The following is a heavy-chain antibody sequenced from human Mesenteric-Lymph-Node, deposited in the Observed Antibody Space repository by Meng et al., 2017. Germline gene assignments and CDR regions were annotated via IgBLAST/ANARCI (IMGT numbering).Heavy chain of an antibody. CDR2: ISGSGGST. J-gene: IGHJ4*02. CDR1: GFTFDDYA. D-gene: IGHD6-13*01. Sequence: LSLTCAASGFTFDDYAMHWVRQAPGKGLEWVSAISGSGGSTYYADSVKGRFTISRDNAKNSLYLQMNSLRAEDTAVYYCARGGGVAAAGTLALFDYWGQGTLVTVSS. CDR3: ARGGGVAAAGTLALFDY. V-gene: IGHV3-23*01.